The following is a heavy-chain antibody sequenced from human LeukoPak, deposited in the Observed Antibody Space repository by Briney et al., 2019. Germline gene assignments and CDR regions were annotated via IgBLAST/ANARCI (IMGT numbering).Heavy chain of an antibody. Sequence: SETLSLTCTVSGDSISGYYWSWIRQPPGKGLEWIGYIYYSGRTDYNPSLKSRVTISEDTSKNQFSLKLNSVTAVDTAMYYCARSCQEYYYGMDVWGQGTTVTVSS. CDR2: IYYSGRT. CDR1: GDSISGYY. V-gene: IGHV4-59*01. CDR3: ARSCQEYYYGMDV. J-gene: IGHJ6*02.